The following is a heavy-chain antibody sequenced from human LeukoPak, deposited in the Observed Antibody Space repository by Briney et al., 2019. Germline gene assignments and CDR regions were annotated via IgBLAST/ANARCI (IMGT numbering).Heavy chain of an antibody. J-gene: IGHJ3*01. V-gene: IGHV4-38-2*02. CDR1: GYSISSGYY. CDR3: XXXXXXNWYNERGAFDV. CDR2: VYYTGST. Sequence: SETPSLTCTVSGYSISSGYYWGWIRQPPGKGLEWIGFVYYTGSTNYSPSLKSPVTISVDPSKTQFSQKLRSVPAADPAVNYXXXXXXXNWYNERGAFDVWGQGTMVTVSS. D-gene: IGHD1/OR15-1a*01.